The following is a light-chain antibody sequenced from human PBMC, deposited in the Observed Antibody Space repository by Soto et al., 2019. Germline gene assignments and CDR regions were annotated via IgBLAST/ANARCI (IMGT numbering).Light chain of an antibody. Sequence: DIQMTQSPSTLSASVGDRVTITCRASQNINNWLAWYQQKPGKAPKLLIYDASNLESGVPSRFSGSGSGTEFTLTISSLQPDDFATYYCQQYNSYSPTFGGGTKVDIK. V-gene: IGKV1-5*01. CDR2: DAS. J-gene: IGKJ4*01. CDR1: QNINNW. CDR3: QQYNSYSPT.